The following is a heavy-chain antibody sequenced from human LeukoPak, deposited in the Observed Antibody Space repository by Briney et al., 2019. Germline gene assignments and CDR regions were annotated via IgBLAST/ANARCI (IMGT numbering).Heavy chain of an antibody. Sequence: PGGSLRLSCAAPGFNVSSSYMTWVRQAPGKGLEWVAFIYSGGATSYADSVRGRFTISRDNDKNTLYLQVNSLRAEDTAVYYCARSFGEGMYLFSFDSWGQGTLVTVSS. CDR2: IYSGGAT. J-gene: IGHJ4*02. V-gene: IGHV3-53*01. CDR1: GFNVSSSY. CDR3: ARSFGEGMYLFSFDS. D-gene: IGHD2-8*01.